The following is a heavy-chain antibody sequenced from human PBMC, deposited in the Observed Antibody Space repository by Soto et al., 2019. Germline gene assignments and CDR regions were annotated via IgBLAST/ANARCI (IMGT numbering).Heavy chain of an antibody. CDR2: INAGNGNT. CDR1: GYTFTSYA. CDR3: ARPHFSSSYYFDY. D-gene: IGHD6-13*01. Sequence: ASVKVSCKASGYTFTSYAMHWVRQAPGQRLEWMGWINAGNGNTKYSQKFQGRVTITRDTSASTAYIELNSLRSEDTAVYYCARPHFSSSYYFDYWGQGTLVTVSS. V-gene: IGHV1-3*01. J-gene: IGHJ4*02.